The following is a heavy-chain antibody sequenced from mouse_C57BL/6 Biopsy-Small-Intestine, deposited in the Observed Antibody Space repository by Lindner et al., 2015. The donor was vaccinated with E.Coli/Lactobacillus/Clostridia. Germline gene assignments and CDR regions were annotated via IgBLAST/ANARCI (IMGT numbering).Heavy chain of an antibody. CDR2: INPDNGDT. V-gene: IGHV1-84*02. CDR1: GYSFTGFH. Sequence: SVKVSCKASGYSFTGFHMYWVRQAPGQGLEWMGRINPDNGDTAFAQQFQGRVTMTRDTSINTVYMELSRLRSDDTAVYCCAREFASAKYNFGSGSNIWGQGTLVTVSS. CDR3: AREFASAKYNFGSGSNI. D-gene: IGHD1-3*01. J-gene: IGHJ4*01.